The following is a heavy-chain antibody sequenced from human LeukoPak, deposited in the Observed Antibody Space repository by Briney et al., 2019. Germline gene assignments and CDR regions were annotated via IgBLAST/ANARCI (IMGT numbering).Heavy chain of an antibody. CDR3: ARAQQGELLWFGEPTGDAFDI. CDR1: GFTFSSYW. D-gene: IGHD3-10*01. V-gene: IGHV3-7*01. J-gene: IGHJ3*02. Sequence: GGSLRLSCAASGFTFSSYWMSWVRQAPGKGLEWVANIKQDGSEKYYVDSVKGRFTISRDNAKNSLYLQMNSLRAEDTAVYYCARAQQGELLWFGEPTGDAFDIWGQGTMVTVSS. CDR2: IKQDGSEK.